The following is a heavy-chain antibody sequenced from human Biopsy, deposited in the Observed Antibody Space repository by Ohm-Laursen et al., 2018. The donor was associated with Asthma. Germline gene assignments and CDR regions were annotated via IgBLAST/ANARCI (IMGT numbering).Heavy chain of an antibody. CDR1: GDSFNNFA. CDR3: ARGYSGTDRIVYYYSGLEV. CDR2: LIPVLGTP. Sequence: ASVKVSCKASGDSFNNFAISWVRQAPGQGLEWMGGLIPVLGTPDHAQMFEGRVTITADESTSTAYMELSSLRSEDTVVYYCARGYSGTDRIVYYYSGLEVWGQGTTVTVSS. D-gene: IGHD5-12*01. V-gene: IGHV1-69*13. J-gene: IGHJ6*02.